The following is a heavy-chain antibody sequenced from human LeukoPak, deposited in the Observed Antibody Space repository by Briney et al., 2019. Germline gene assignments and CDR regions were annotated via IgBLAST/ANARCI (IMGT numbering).Heavy chain of an antibody. CDR1: GFTFSSYS. J-gene: IGHJ3*02. CDR3: ARVPAGVIGMKDAFDI. V-gene: IGHV3-21*01. Sequence: TGGSLRLSCAASGFTFSSYSLNWVRQAPGKGLEWVSSISGSSSYIYYADSVKGRFTISRRNAKNSLYLQMNSLRAEDTAVYYCARVPAGVIGMKDAFDIWGQGTMVTVSS. CDR2: ISGSSSYI. D-gene: IGHD3-16*02.